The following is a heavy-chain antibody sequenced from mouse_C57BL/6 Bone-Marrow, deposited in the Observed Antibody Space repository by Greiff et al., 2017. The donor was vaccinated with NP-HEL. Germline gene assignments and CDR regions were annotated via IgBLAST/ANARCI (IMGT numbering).Heavy chain of an antibody. CDR3: APANWDGDLDY. V-gene: IGHV1-80*01. CDR2: IYPGDGDT. Sequence: QVQLKESGAELVKPGASVKISCKASGYAFSSYWMNWVKQRPGKGLEWIGQIYPGDGDTNYNGKFKGKATLTADKSSSTAYMQLSSLTSEDSAVYFCAPANWDGDLDYWGQGTTLTVSS. J-gene: IGHJ2*01. CDR1: GYAFSSYW. D-gene: IGHD4-1*01.